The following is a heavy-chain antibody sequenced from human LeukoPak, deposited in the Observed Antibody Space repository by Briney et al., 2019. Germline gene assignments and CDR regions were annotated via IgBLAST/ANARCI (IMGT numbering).Heavy chain of an antibody. CDR1: GYTFTSYD. Sequence: ASVKVSCKASGYTFTSYDINWVRQATGQGLEWMGWISAYNGNTNYAQKLQGRVTMTTDTSTSTAYMELRSLRSDDTAVYYCARYLHCSSTSCYITGRYYYMDVWGKGTTVTVSS. D-gene: IGHD2-2*01. CDR2: ISAYNGNT. V-gene: IGHV1-18*01. CDR3: ARYLHCSSTSCYITGRYYYMDV. J-gene: IGHJ6*03.